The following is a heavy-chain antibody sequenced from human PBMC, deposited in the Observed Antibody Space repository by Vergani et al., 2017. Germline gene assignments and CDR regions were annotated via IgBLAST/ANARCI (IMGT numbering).Heavy chain of an antibody. D-gene: IGHD2/OR15-2a*01. CDR3: AREERSNTSPFVGD. Sequence: EVHLLESGGGQVEAGGSLRLSCVASGFTFSNSAMSWVRQTSGKGLEWVSAIRGNGDRTYYADSVKGRFAISRDNSKNTVYLQMNSLKAEDRATYYCAREERSNTSPFVGDWGQGTLVTV. CDR1: GFTFSNSA. CDR2: IRGNGDRT. V-gene: IGHV3-23*01. J-gene: IGHJ4*02.